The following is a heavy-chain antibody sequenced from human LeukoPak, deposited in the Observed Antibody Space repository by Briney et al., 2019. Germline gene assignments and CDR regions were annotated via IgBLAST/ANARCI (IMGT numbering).Heavy chain of an antibody. Sequence: PGGSLRLSCAASGFTVSSYYMSWVRQAPGKGLDWVSLLYRDGTTYYAESVKGRFTISRDSSKSTLYLQMNSLTVEDTALYYCARVGYYGDYALALDHWGQGTLVSVSS. CDR1: GFTVSSYY. D-gene: IGHD4-17*01. CDR3: ARVGYYGDYALALDH. J-gene: IGHJ4*02. CDR2: LYRDGTT. V-gene: IGHV3-53*01.